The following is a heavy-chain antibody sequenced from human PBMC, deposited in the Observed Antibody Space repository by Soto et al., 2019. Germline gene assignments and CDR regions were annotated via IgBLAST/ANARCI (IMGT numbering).Heavy chain of an antibody. CDR2: ISYDGSNK. J-gene: IGHJ4*02. CDR1: GFTFSSYA. V-gene: IGHV3-30-3*01. Sequence: PGGSLRLSCAASGFTFSSYAMHWVRQAPGKWMEWVAFISYDGSNKYYADSVKGRFTISRENSKNTLYLQMNRLRAEDTAVYYCARDTPAVGYSDGAYSLDYWGQGTLVTVSS. CDR3: ARDTPAVGYSDGAYSLDY. D-gene: IGHD5-18*01.